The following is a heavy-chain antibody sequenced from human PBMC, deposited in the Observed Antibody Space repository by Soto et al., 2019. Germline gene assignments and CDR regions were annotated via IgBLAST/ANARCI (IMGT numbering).Heavy chain of an antibody. Sequence: EVQLVESGGGLVKPGGSLRLSCAASGFTFNNAWRGWVRQAPGKGLEWVGRIRSKTDGGTTDYAAPVKGRFTISRDDSKNTLYLQMNTLKTEDAAVYYCTTTSSSYGWFFDFWGQGTLVTVSS. J-gene: IGHJ4*02. CDR1: GFTFNNAW. V-gene: IGHV3-15*01. CDR3: TTTSSSYGWFFDF. D-gene: IGHD2-2*01. CDR2: IRSKTDGGTT.